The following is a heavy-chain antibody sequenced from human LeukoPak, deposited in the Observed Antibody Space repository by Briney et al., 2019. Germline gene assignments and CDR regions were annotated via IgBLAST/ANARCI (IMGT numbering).Heavy chain of an antibody. CDR1: GGSISSYY. Sequence: SETLSLTCTVSGGSISSYYWSWIRQPAGKGLEWIGRIYTSGSTNYNPSLKSRVTMSVDTSKNQFSLKLSSVTAADTAVYYCARDWVVVVPAAIVGVYNWFDPWGQGTLVTVSS. D-gene: IGHD2-2*02. CDR2: IYTSGST. CDR3: ARDWVVVVPAAIVGVYNWFDP. V-gene: IGHV4-4*07. J-gene: IGHJ5*02.